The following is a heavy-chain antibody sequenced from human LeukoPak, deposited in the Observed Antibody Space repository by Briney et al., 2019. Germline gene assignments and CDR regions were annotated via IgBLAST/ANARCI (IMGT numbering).Heavy chain of an antibody. D-gene: IGHD3-22*01. J-gene: IGHJ1*01. CDR2: IYTSGST. V-gene: IGHV4-61*02. CDR3: ASGYYYDSGYFQH. Sequence: PSETLSLTRTVSGGSISSGSYYWSWIRQPAGKGLEWIGRIYTSGSTNYNPSLKSRVTISVDTSKNQFSLKLSSVTAADTAVYYCASGYYYDSGYFQHWGQGTLVTVSS. CDR1: GGSISSGSYY.